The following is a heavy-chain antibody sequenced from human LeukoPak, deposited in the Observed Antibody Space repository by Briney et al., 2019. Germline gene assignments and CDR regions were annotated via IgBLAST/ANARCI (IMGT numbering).Heavy chain of an antibody. CDR3: AKDDGGSYYIYYYYMDV. D-gene: IGHD1-26*01. J-gene: IGHJ6*03. V-gene: IGHV3-23*01. CDR2: ISNSGGNT. Sequence: GGTLRLSCAASGFTFSSYGMSWVRQAPGKGLEWVSAISNSGGNTYYADSVKGRFTISRDNSRNTLYLQMNSLRAEDTAVYYCAKDDGGSYYIYYYYMDVWGKGTTVTISS. CDR1: GFTFSSYG.